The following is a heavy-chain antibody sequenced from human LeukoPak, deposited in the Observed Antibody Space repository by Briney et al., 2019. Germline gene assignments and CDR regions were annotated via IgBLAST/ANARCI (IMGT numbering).Heavy chain of an antibody. V-gene: IGHV3-23*01. J-gene: IGHJ6*02. CDR2: IGGSGGST. Sequence: QPGGSLRLSCAASGFTSSSYAMTWVRQAPGKGLEWVSAIGGSGGSTYYADSVKGRFTISRDNSKNTLWLQINSLRAEDTAVYYCAKGRSAGSSWKYYGMDVWGQGTTVTVSS. CDR3: AKGRSAGSSWKYYGMDV. D-gene: IGHD6-13*01. CDR1: GFTSSSYA.